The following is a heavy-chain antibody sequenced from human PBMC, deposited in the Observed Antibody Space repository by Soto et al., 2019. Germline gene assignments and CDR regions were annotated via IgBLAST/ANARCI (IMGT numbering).Heavy chain of an antibody. CDR2: ISYDGSNK. CDR3: ARVDYGDYGWYFDL. CDR1: GFTCSSYA. Sequence: PGGSLRLSCAASGFTCSSYAMHWVRQAPGKGPEWVAVISYDGSNKYYADSVKGRFTISRDNSKDILYLQMNSLRAEDTAVYYCARVDYGDYGWYFDLWGRGTLVTVSS. D-gene: IGHD4-17*01. V-gene: IGHV3-30*14. J-gene: IGHJ2*01.